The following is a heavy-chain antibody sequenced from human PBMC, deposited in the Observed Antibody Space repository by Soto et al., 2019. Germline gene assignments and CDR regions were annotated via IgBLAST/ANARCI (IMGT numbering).Heavy chain of an antibody. J-gene: IGHJ4*02. CDR3: AKRHDVTMTSQ. CDR1: GGSISSNNW. Sequence: QVQLQESGPGLVKPSWTLSLTCAVSGGSISSNNWCGWVRQPPGKGLEWIGEIYHSGSTNYNPSLKSRVTMSVDKSKNQFSLKLSSVTAADTAVYFCAKRHDVTMTSQWGQGTLVTVSS. CDR2: IYHSGST. V-gene: IGHV4-4*02. D-gene: IGHD3-22*01.